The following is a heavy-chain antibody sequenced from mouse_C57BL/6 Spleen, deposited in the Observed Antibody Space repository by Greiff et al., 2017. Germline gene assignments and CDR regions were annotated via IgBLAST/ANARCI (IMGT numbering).Heavy chain of an antibody. D-gene: IGHD2-2*01. V-gene: IGHV5-17*01. CDR2: ISSGSSTI. Sequence: EVQLVESGGGLVKPGGSLKLSCAASGFTFSDYGMHWVRQAPEKGLEWVAYISSGSSTIYYADTVKGRFTISRDNAKNTLFLQMTILKSEDTAMYYCARKEFIYGLDYWGQGTTLTVSS. CDR1: GFTFSDYG. J-gene: IGHJ2*01. CDR3: ARKEFIYGLDY.